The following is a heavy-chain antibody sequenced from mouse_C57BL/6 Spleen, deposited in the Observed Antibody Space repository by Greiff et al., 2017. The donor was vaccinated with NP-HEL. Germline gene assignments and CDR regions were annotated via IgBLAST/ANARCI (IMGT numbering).Heavy chain of an antibody. D-gene: IGHD1-1*01. CDR3: ARGTTVPYYYAMDY. J-gene: IGHJ4*01. V-gene: IGHV5-17*01. Sequence: EVKLMESGGGLVKPGGSLKLSCAASGFTFSDYGMHWVRQAPEKGLEWVAYISSGSSTIYYADTVKGRFTISRDNAKNTLFLQMTSLRSEDTAMYYCARGTTVPYYYAMDYWGQGTSVTVSS. CDR1: GFTFSDYG. CDR2: ISSGSSTI.